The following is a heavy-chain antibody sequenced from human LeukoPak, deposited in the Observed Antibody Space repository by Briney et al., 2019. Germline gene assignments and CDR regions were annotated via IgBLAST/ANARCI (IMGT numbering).Heavy chain of an antibody. CDR2: IYYSGST. CDR1: GGSISSGDSH. CDR3: AREYIGLLPPGIRGANWCDL. J-gene: IGHJ5*02. V-gene: IGHV4-30-4*01. D-gene: IGHD3-22*01. Sequence: PSQTLSLTCTVSGGSISSGDSHWSWIRQPPGKGLEWIGYIYYSGSTYYNTSLKSRLTISVDTSKNQFSLKLSSVTAADTAVYYCAREYIGLLPPGIRGANWCDLWRQGTRVHVYS.